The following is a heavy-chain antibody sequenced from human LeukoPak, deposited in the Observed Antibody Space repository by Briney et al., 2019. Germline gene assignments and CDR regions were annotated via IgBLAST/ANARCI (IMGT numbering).Heavy chain of an antibody. CDR2: ISYDGSNK. Sequence: GGSLGLSCAASGFTFSSYGMHWVRQAPGKGLEWVAVISYDGSNKYSADSVKGRFTTSRDNSKNTLYLQMNSLRAEDTAVYYCAKEYYAKYYFDYWGQGTLVTVSS. J-gene: IGHJ4*02. CDR1: GFTFSSYG. D-gene: IGHD3-10*01. V-gene: IGHV3-30*18. CDR3: AKEYYAKYYFDY.